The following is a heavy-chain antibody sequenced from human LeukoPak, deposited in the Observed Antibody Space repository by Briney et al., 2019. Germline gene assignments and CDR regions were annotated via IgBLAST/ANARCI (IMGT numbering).Heavy chain of an antibody. CDR1: GGTFSGYA. Sequence: SVKVSCKASGGTFSGYAISWVRQAPGQGLEWMGGIIPIFGTANYAQKFQGRVTITADESTSTAYMELSSLRSEDTAVYYCARDNSGYSYGLFDYWGQGTLVTVSS. CDR3: ARDNSGYSYGLFDY. V-gene: IGHV1-69*13. J-gene: IGHJ4*02. CDR2: IIPIFGTA. D-gene: IGHD5-18*01.